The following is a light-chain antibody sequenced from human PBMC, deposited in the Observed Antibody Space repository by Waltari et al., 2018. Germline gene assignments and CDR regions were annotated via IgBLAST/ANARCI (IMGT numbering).Light chain of an antibody. CDR1: QSVSSSY. V-gene: IGKV3D-20*01. CDR3: QQYGSLPT. Sequence: EIVLTQSPATLSLSPGERATLSCRASQSVSSSYLAWYQQKPGLAPRLLIYDASSRATGIPDRFSGSGSGTDFTLTISRLEPEDFAVYYCQQYGSLPTFGQGTMVEIK. CDR2: DAS. J-gene: IGKJ1*01.